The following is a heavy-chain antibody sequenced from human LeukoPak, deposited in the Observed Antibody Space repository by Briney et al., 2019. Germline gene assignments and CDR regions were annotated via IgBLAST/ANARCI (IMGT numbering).Heavy chain of an antibody. Sequence: GGSLRLSCAASGFTFSSYSMNWVRQAPGKGLEWVSSISSSSSYIYYADSVKGRFTISRDNAKNSLYLQMNGLRAEDTAVYYCAVPYGDPDAFDIWGQGTMVTVSS. J-gene: IGHJ3*02. V-gene: IGHV3-21*01. D-gene: IGHD4-17*01. CDR1: GFTFSSYS. CDR3: AVPYGDPDAFDI. CDR2: ISSSSSYI.